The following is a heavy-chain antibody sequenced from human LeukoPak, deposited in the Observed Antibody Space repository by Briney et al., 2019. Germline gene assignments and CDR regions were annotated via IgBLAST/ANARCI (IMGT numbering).Heavy chain of an antibody. CDR3: AREGPSIVGTTGSYYYYYMDV. CDR2: ISAYNGNT. J-gene: IGHJ6*03. CDR1: GYTFTSYG. V-gene: IGHV1-18*01. Sequence: ASVKISCKASGYTFTSYGISWVRQAPGQGLEWMGWISAYNGNTNYAQKLQGRVTMTTDTSTSTAYMELRSLRSDDTAVYYCAREGPSIVGTTGSYYYYYMDVWGKGTTVTASS. D-gene: IGHD1-26*01.